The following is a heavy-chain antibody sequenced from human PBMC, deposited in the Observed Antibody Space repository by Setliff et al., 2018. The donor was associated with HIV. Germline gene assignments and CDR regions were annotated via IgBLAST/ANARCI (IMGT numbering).Heavy chain of an antibody. CDR1: GGSVSGYK. CDR2: IYTSGSA. J-gene: IGHJ4*02. Sequence: LSLTCIVSGGSVSGYKWSWIRQSPGKGLEWIGYIYTSGSATYNPSLKSRVTISIDTSKNQFSLKLSSVTAADTAVYYCARGKYYFDSGTPSYFDYWGQGSLVTVSS. D-gene: IGHD3-10*01. V-gene: IGHV4-4*08. CDR3: ARGKYYFDSGTPSYFDY.